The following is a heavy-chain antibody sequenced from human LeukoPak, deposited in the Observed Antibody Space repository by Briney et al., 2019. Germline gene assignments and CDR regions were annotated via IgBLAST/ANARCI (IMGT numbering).Heavy chain of an antibody. J-gene: IGHJ3*02. V-gene: IGHV1-69*04. CDR2: IIPIFGIA. CDR1: GGTFSSYA. Sequence: SVKVSCKASGGTFSSYAISWVRQAPGQGLEWMGSIIPIFGIANYAQKFQGRVTITADKSTSTAYMVLSSLRSEDTAVYYCARALYYYDSSGYYYGAFDIWGQGTMVTVSS. CDR3: ARALYYYDSSGYYYGAFDI. D-gene: IGHD3-22*01.